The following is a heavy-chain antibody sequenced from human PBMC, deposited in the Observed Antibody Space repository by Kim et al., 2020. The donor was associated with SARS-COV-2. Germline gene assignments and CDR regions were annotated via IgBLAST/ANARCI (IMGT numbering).Heavy chain of an antibody. V-gene: IGHV3-30*01. CDR2: DGSNK. J-gene: IGHJ4*02. Sequence: DGSNKFNPDSVKDRFTISRHESENTLCLQMNSLRAEDTAVYYCAKAEAYDYWGQGTLVTVSS. CDR3: AKAEAYDY.